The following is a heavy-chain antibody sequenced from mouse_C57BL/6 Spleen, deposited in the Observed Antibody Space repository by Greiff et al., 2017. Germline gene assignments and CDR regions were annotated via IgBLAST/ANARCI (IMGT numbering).Heavy chain of an antibody. CDR3: ARDYYGSSWGY. Sequence: VQLKQSGPELVKPGASVKMSCKASGYTFTDYNMHWVKQSHGKSLEWIGYINPNNGGTSYNQKFKGKATLTVNKSSSTAYMELRSLTSEDSAVYYCARDYYGSSWGYWGQGTTLTVSS. CDR1: GYTFTDYN. CDR2: INPNNGGT. D-gene: IGHD1-1*01. V-gene: IGHV1-22*01. J-gene: IGHJ2*01.